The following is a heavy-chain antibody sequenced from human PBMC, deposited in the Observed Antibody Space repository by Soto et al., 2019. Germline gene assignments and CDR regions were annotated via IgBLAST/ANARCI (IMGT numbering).Heavy chain of an antibody. V-gene: IGHV4-34*01. D-gene: IGHD3-3*01. CDR2: INHSGST. CDR3: ARERRITIFGVVITSYGMDV. J-gene: IGHJ6*02. CDR1: GGSFSGYY. Sequence: SETLSLTCAVYGGSFSGYYWSWIRQPPGKGLEWIGEINHSGSTNYNPSLKSRVTISVDTSKNQFSLKLSLVTAADTAVYYCARERRITIFGVVITSYGMDVWGLGTTVTVSS.